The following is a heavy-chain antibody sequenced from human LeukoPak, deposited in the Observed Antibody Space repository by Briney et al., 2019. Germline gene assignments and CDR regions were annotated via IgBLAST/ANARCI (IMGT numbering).Heavy chain of an antibody. CDR1: GGTFSSYA. D-gene: IGHD3-16*02. V-gene: IGHV1-69*13. CDR3: ARGPLRLGELSHH. J-gene: IGHJ5*02. Sequence: SVKVSCKASGGTFSSYAISWVRQAPGQGLEWMGGTIPIFGTANYAQKFQGRVTITADESTSTAYMELSSLRSEDTAVYYCARGPLRLGELSHHWGQGTLVTVSS. CDR2: TIPIFGTA.